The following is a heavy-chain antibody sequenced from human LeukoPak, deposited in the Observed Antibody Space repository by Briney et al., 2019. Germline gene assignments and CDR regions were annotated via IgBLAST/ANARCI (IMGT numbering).Heavy chain of an antibody. V-gene: IGHV1-18*01. CDR1: GYTFTSYG. Sequence: ASVKVSCKASGYTFTSYGISWVRQAPGQGLEWMGWISAYNGNTNYAQKFEGRVTMTRDTSISTAYLELSSLRSDDTAVYYCAKSSTVTKRLDYWGQGTLVTVSP. CDR3: AKSSTVTKRLDY. CDR2: ISAYNGNT. D-gene: IGHD4-17*01. J-gene: IGHJ4*02.